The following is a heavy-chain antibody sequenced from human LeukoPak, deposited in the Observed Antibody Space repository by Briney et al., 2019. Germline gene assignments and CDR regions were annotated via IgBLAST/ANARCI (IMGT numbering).Heavy chain of an antibody. V-gene: IGHV4-34*01. D-gene: IGHD3-22*01. Sequence: SETLSLTCAVYGTSFSGYYWSWIRQPPGKGLEWIGEINHRGSTNRNPSLKSRVTISVDTSKNQFSLKLNSVTAADTAVYYCARLGTDYYDSSGYYRPKSLDYWGQGTLVTVSS. CDR1: GTSFSGYY. CDR3: ARLGTDYYDSSGYYRPKSLDY. CDR2: INHRGST. J-gene: IGHJ4*02.